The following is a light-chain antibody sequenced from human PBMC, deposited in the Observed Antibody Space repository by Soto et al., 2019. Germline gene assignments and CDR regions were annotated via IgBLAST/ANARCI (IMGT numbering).Light chain of an antibody. CDR3: QKYSGVPV. CDR1: QDIRNF. CDR2: AES. J-gene: IGKJ3*01. V-gene: IGKV1-27*01. Sequence: DIQMTQSPTSLSASVGDRVTITCRASQDIRNFVAWYQQKPGKAPKLLIYAESTLHLGVPSRFSGSRSGTDFTLTLNSLQPEDVATYSCQKYSGVPVFGPGTKVEIK.